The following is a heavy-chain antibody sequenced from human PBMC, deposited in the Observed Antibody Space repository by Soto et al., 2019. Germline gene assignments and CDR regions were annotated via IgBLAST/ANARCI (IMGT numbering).Heavy chain of an antibody. CDR3: ARHGSSSSVSYYYGMDV. CDR2: IFPGDSDT. V-gene: IGHV5-51*01. Sequence: PGESLKISCKGSGYNFANYWIGWVRQMPGKGLEWMGMIFPGDSDTRYSPSFQGQVTISADKSISTAYLQWSSLKASDTAMYYCARHGSSSSVSYYYGMDVWGQGTTVTVSS. CDR1: GYNFANYW. D-gene: IGHD6-6*01. J-gene: IGHJ6*02.